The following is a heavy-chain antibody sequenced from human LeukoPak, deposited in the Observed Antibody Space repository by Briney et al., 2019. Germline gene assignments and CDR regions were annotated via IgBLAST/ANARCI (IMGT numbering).Heavy chain of an antibody. CDR3: ARLESGSVDY. Sequence: GASVKVSCKASGGTFSSYAISWVRQAPGQGLEWMGRIIPILGIANYAQKFQGRVTITADKSMSTAYMELSSLRSDDTAVYYCARLESGSVDYWGQGTLVTVSS. J-gene: IGHJ4*02. CDR1: GGTFSSYA. CDR2: IIPILGIA. V-gene: IGHV1-69*04. D-gene: IGHD1-26*01.